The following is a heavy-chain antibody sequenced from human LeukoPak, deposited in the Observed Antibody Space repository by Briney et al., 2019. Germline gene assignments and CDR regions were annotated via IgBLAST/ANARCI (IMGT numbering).Heavy chain of an antibody. Sequence: GGSLRFSCAASGFTFDDYSIHWVRQPPGKGLEWVSLISKGGDRTYYADSVEGRFTISRDNSKNSLFLQMNSLRTDDTALYYCAKEVRGSSWTGFDSWGQGTLVTVSS. D-gene: IGHD6-13*01. J-gene: IGHJ4*02. CDR2: ISKGGDRT. CDR1: GFTFDDYS. V-gene: IGHV3-43*01. CDR3: AKEVRGSSWTGFDS.